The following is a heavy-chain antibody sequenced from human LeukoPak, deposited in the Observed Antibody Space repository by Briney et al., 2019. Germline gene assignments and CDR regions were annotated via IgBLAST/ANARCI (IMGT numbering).Heavy chain of an antibody. J-gene: IGHJ4*02. Sequence: SETLSLTCAVSGGSISSGGYSWSWIRQPPGKGLEWIGYIYHSGSTYYNPSLKSRVTISVDRSKNQFSLKLSSVTAADTAVYYCAGRGDYGDYGGYFDYWGQGTLVTVSS. CDR2: IYHSGST. CDR1: GGSISSGGYS. CDR3: AGRGDYGDYGGYFDY. V-gene: IGHV4-30-2*01. D-gene: IGHD4-17*01.